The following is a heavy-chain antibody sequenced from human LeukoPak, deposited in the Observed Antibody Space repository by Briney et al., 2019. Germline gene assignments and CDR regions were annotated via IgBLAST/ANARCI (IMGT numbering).Heavy chain of an antibody. D-gene: IGHD2-15*01. CDR2: TDYSGRA. V-gene: IGHV4-39*01. CDR1: GASIRSPSDY. CDR3: VRHRQHCDGGSCFPPDC. Sequence: SETLSLTCTVSGASIRSPSDYWGWIRQPPGKRLEWIGPTDYSGRAYYNPSLVSRFTISVDTSKHQFSLKLNSVTAADTAIYYCVRHRQHCDGGSCFPPDCWGQGTLVTVSS. J-gene: IGHJ4*02.